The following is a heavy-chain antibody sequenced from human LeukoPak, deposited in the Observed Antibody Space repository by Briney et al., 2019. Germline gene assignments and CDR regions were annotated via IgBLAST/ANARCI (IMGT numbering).Heavy chain of an antibody. CDR2: IKQDGSEK. D-gene: IGHD3-22*01. CDR3: ARGKGYYYDSSGYFYYFDY. J-gene: IGHJ4*02. CDR1: GFTFSSYW. V-gene: IGHV3-7*04. Sequence: GGSLRLSCAASGFTFSSYWMSWVRQAPGKGLEWVANIKQDGSEKYYVDSVKGRFTISRDNAKNSLYLQMNSLRAEDTAVYYCARGKGYYYDSSGYFYYFDYWGQGTLVTVSS.